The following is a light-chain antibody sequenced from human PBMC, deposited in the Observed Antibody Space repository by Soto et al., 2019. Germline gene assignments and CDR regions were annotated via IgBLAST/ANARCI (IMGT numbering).Light chain of an antibody. J-gene: IGKJ1*01. CDR2: GAS. CDR3: QHYNNWPRT. CDR1: QSVSSN. Sequence: EIVMTQSPATLSVSPGERATLSCRASQSVSSNLAWYQQKPGQAPRLRIYGASTRATGIPARFSGSGSGTEFTLTISSLQSEDCAVYYCQHYNNWPRTFGQGTKVEIK. V-gene: IGKV3-15*01.